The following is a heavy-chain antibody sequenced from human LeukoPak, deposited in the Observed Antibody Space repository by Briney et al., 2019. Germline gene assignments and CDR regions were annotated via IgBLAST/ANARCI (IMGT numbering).Heavy chain of an antibody. Sequence: SETLSLTCTVSGGSISSYYWSWIRQPPGKGLEWIGYIYYSGSTNYNPSLKSRVTISVDTSKNQFSLKLSSVTAADTAVYYCARDRGDVYYGSGSNGQNYYYYYMDVWGKGTTVTISS. D-gene: IGHD3-10*01. CDR1: GGSISSYY. CDR3: ARDRGDVYYGSGSNGQNYYYYYMDV. CDR2: IYYSGST. V-gene: IGHV4-59*01. J-gene: IGHJ6*03.